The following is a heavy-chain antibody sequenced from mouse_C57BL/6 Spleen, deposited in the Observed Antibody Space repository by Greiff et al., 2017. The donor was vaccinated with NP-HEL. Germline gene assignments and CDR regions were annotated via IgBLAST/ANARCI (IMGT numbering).Heavy chain of an antibody. CDR3: ARGMTSYYAMDY. CDR1: GFTFSDYG. V-gene: IGHV5-17*01. CDR2: ISSGSSTI. Sequence: DVMLVESGGGLVKPGGSLKLSCAASGFTFSDYGMHWVRQAPEKGLEWVAYISSGSSTIYYADTVKGRFTISRDNAKNTLFLQMTSLRSEDTAMYYCARGMTSYYAMDYWGQGTSVTVSS. J-gene: IGHJ4*01.